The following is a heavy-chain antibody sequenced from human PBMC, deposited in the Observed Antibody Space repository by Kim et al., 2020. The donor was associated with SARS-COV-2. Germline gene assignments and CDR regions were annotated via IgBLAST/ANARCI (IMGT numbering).Heavy chain of an antibody. J-gene: IGHJ4*02. CDR2: IRSDRSIT. V-gene: IGHV3-74*01. Sequence: GGSLRLSCAASGFTFSGYCMHWVRQAPGKGLVWVSRIRSDRSITYYADSVKGRFTISRDNAKNTLYLQMNSLRDEDTAVYYCARDARFDCCGQ. CDR1: GFTFSGYC. CDR3: ARDARFDC.